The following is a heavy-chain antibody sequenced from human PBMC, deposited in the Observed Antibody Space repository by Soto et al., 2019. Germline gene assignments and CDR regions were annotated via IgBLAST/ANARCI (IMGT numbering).Heavy chain of an antibody. CDR3: ARCHRGLRCHLDS. D-gene: IGHD2-8*01. V-gene: IGHV4-34*01. J-gene: IGHJ4*02. CDR1: GGSFSGYY. CDR2: INHSGST. Sequence: SETLSLTCAVYGGSFSGYYWTWIRQPPGKGLEWIGEINHSGSTNYNPSLKSRVTISVDTSKNQFSLKLSSLKSDDTAVYFCARCHRGLRCHLDSWGQGTLVTVSS.